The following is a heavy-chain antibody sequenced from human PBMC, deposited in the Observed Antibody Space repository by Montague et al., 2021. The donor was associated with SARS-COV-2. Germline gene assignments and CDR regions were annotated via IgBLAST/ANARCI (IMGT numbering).Heavy chain of an antibody. CDR1: GFTFDDCA. Sequence: SLRLSCAASGFTFDDCAMHWVRQAPGKGLEWVSGISWNSGSIGYADSVKGRFTISRDNAKNSLYLQMNSLRAEDTALYYCSTTGHDMDVWGQGTTVTVSS. D-gene: IGHD1-26*01. J-gene: IGHJ6*02. CDR2: ISWNSGSI. CDR3: STTGHDMDV. V-gene: IGHV3-9*01.